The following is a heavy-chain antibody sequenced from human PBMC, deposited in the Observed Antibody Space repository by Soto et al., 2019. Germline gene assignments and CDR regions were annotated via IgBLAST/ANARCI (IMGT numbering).Heavy chain of an antibody. Sequence: EVQLVESGGGLVQPGGSLRLSCAASGVTFNSYSMNWVRPAPGKGLEWVSYISSSSTTKYYTDSVKGRFTISRDTAKNSLYLQMHSLRDDDTAVYYGARPSSGWENWFDPWGQGPLVTVSS. CDR1: GVTFNSYS. CDR2: ISSSSTTK. J-gene: IGHJ5*02. CDR3: ARPSSGWENWFDP. V-gene: IGHV3-48*02. D-gene: IGHD6-19*01.